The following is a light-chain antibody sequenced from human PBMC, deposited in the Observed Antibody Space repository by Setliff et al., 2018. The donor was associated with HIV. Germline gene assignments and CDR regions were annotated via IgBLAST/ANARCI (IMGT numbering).Light chain of an antibody. CDR1: SIDFGGYDY. V-gene: IGLV2-14*03. J-gene: IGLJ1*01. CDR2: DVS. CDR3: AAWDDSLSGFYV. Sequence: QSALTQPASVSGSPGQSITISCTGTSIDFGGYDYVSWYQQHPGKAPKLMIYDVSNRPSGVSNRFSGSKSGTSASLAVSGLRSEDEADYYCAAWDDSLSGFYVFGTGTKVTVL.